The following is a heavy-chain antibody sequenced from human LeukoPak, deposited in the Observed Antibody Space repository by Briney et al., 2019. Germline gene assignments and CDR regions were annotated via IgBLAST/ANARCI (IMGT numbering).Heavy chain of an antibody. D-gene: IGHD3-10*01. CDR2: INSNSGGT. J-gene: IGHJ4*02. Sequence: GASVKVSCKASGYSFSDYSIHWVRQAPGKGLEWMGRINSNSGGTSYAQNSQGRVTMTRDTSISTAYMEVSGLTSDDTAVYYCARGGSGSGYLYYFDSWGQGTLVSVSS. CDR3: ARGGSGSGYLYYFDS. V-gene: IGHV1-2*06. CDR1: GYSFSDYS.